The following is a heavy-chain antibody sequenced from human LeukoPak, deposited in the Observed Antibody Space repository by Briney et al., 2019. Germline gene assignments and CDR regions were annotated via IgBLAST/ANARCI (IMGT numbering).Heavy chain of an antibody. D-gene: IGHD6-13*01. Sequence: GGSLRLSCAASGFTFSSYAMSWVRQAPGKGLEWVAVISYDGSNKYADSVKGRFTISRDSSNNTLYLQMNSLRAEDTAVYYCANPRDSSTWYTFDYWGQGTLATVSS. V-gene: IGHV3-30-3*02. CDR2: ISYDGSNK. CDR3: ANPRDSSTWYTFDY. CDR1: GFTFSSYA. J-gene: IGHJ4*02.